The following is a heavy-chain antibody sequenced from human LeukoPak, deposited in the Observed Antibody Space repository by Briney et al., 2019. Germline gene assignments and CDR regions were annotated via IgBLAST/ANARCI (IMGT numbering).Heavy chain of an antibody. Sequence: ASVKVSCKASGCTFTTYYMHWVRQAPGQGLEWMGWINPNSGGTNYAQKFQGRVTMTRGTSISTAYMELNRLRSDDTAVYYCARDGVVTSNGNYWGQGTLVTVSS. CDR2: INPNSGGT. V-gene: IGHV1-2*02. D-gene: IGHD3-3*01. CDR1: GCTFTTYY. J-gene: IGHJ4*02. CDR3: ARDGVVTSNGNY.